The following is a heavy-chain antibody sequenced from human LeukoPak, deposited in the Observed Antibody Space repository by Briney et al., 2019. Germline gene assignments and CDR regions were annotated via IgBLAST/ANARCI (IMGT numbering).Heavy chain of an antibody. CDR1: GFSLSSYA. CDR3: AKATGYLL. D-gene: IGHD1-14*01. CDR2: ISNSDGST. V-gene: IGHV3-23*01. J-gene: IGHJ4*02. Sequence: PGGTLRLSCAASGFSLSSYAMSWVRQAPGKGLEWVSTISNSDGSTYYADSVKGRFSISRDNSENTLYLQMNSLRAEDTAVYYCAKATGYLLWGQGTLVTVSS.